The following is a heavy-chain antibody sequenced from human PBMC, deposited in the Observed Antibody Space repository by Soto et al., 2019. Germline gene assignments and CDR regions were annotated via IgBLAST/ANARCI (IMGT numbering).Heavy chain of an antibody. D-gene: IGHD5-12*01. CDR2: MNPNSGNT. V-gene: IGHV1-8*01. CDR3: TRVPGFLNRNSGYHFGLYY. J-gene: IGHJ1*01. Sequence: ASVKVSCKASGYIFTSYDINWVRQATGQGLEWMGWMNPNSGNTGYAQKFQGRVTMTRNTSISTAYMELNSLRSEDTAVYYCTRVPGFLNRNSGYHFGLYYCGQGSSVPVSS. CDR1: GYIFTSYD.